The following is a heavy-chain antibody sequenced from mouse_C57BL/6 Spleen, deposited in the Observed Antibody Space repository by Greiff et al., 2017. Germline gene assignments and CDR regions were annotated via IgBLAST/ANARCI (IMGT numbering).Heavy chain of an antibody. CDR2: IDPGDGDT. CDR1: GYAFSSSW. J-gene: IGHJ4*01. CDR3: ASSYYGSREYAMDY. D-gene: IGHD1-1*01. Sequence: QVQLQQPGPELVMPGASVKISCKASGYAFSSSWMHWVKQRPGKGLEWIGRIDPGDGDTNYNGKFKGKATLTADKSSSTAYMQLSSLTSEDSAVYFCASSYYGSREYAMDYWGKGTSVTVSS. V-gene: IGHV1-82*01.